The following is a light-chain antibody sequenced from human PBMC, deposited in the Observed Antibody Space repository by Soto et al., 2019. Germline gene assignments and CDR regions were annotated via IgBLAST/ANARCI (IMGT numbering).Light chain of an antibody. J-gene: IGLJ1*01. CDR2: DVS. CDR1: RSDVGGYKH. Sequence: QSALTQPASGSGSPGQSISLSCTGTRSDVGGYKHVSWYQQHPGKVPRLIIFDVSSRPSGVSHRFSGSKSGDTASLTISGLQAEDEADYYCSSYASVNLYVFGTGTKVTVL. CDR3: SSYASVNLYV. V-gene: IGLV2-14*03.